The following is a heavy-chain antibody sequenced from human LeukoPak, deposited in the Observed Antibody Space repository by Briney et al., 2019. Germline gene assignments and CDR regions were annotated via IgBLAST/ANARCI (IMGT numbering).Heavy chain of an antibody. CDR1: GYSFSSYL. CDR3: ARQATTVPYARNFDY. Sequence: GESLKISCKGSGYSFSSYLIGGVRQMPEKGLEWMGIIYPGDSDTRYSPSFQGQVTIPADKSISTAYLQWSSLKAPDTAMYYCARQATTVPYARNFDYWGQGTLVTVSS. CDR2: IYPGDSDT. D-gene: IGHD4-17*01. V-gene: IGHV5-51*01. J-gene: IGHJ4*02.